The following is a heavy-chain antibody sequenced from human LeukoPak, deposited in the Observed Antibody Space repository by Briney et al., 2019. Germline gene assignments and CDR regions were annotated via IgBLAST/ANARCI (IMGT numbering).Heavy chain of an antibody. V-gene: IGHV3-7*01. CDR3: AKVDYYDSSGYPMGGFDY. CDR1: GFTFSSYW. J-gene: IGHJ4*02. Sequence: GGSLRLPCAASGFTFSSYWMSWVRQAPGKGLEWVANIKQDGSEKYYVDSVKGRFTISRDNAKNSLYLQMNSLRAEDTAVYYCAKVDYYDSSGYPMGGFDYWGQGTLVTVSS. D-gene: IGHD3-22*01. CDR2: IKQDGSEK.